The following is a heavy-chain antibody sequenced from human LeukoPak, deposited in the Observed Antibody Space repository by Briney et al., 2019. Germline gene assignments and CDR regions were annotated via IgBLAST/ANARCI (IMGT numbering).Heavy chain of an antibody. V-gene: IGHV4-30-2*01. CDR2: IYHSGST. J-gene: IGHJ6*03. D-gene: IGHD4-17*01. CDR3: ARRSGDYTYYYYYMDV. CDR1: GGSISSGGYY. Sequence: SETLSLTCTVSGGSISSGGYYWSWIRQPPGKGLEWIGYIYHSGSTYYNPSLKSRVTISVDRSKNQFSLKLSSVTAADTAVYYCARRSGDYTYYYYYMDVWGKGTTVTVSS.